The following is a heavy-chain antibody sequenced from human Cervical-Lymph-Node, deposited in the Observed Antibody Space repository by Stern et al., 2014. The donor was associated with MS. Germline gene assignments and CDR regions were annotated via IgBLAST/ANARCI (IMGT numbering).Heavy chain of an antibody. J-gene: IGHJ4*02. D-gene: IGHD1-26*01. CDR3: ARDAMYSGSYPDY. CDR1: GFTFSSYG. V-gene: IGHV3-33*01. Sequence: QVQLVQSGGGVVQPGRSLRLSCAGSGFTFSSYGMHWVRQAPGKGLERGALIWYDGSNKYYADSVKGRFPISRDNSKNTLYLQMNSLRAEDTAVYYCARDAMYSGSYPDYWGRGTLVTVSS. CDR2: IWYDGSNK.